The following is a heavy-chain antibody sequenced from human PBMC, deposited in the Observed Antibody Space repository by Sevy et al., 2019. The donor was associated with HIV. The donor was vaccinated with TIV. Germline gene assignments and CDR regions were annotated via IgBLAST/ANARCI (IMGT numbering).Heavy chain of an antibody. D-gene: IGHD7-27*01. CDR3: AKYAGDFPHFDY. J-gene: IGHJ4*02. V-gene: IGHV3-23*01. CDR2: ISDTGTST. Sequence: GGSLRLSCAASGFTFRNFAMSWVRQAPGKGLQWVSSISDTGTSTYYADSVEGRFTISRDNSKKTLYLQMNSLRAEDTALYYCAKYAGDFPHFDYWGQGTLVTVSS. CDR1: GFTFRNFA.